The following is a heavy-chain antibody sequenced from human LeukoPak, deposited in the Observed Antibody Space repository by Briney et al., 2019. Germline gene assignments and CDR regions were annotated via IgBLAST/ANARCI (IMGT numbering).Heavy chain of an antibody. CDR3: ARGQVYRGVHDAFDI. CDR1: GFTFSSYS. D-gene: IGHD3-10*01. CDR2: ISSSSSYI. J-gene: IGHJ3*02. V-gene: IGHV3-21*01. Sequence: GGSLRLSCAASGFTFSSYSMNWVRQAPGKGLEWVSSISSSSSYIYYADSVKGRFTISRDNAKNSLYLQMNSLRAEDTAVYYCARGQVYRGVHDAFDIWGQGTMVTVSS.